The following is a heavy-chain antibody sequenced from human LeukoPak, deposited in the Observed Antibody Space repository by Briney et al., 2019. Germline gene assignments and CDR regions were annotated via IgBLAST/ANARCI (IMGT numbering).Heavy chain of an antibody. Sequence: SETLSLTCAVYGGSFSGYYWSWIRQPPGKGLEWIGEINHSGSTNYNPSLKSRVIISVDASKNQFSLKLSSVTAADTAVYYCARGGWELPEDSLDYWGQGTLVTVSS. D-gene: IGHD1-26*01. J-gene: IGHJ4*02. V-gene: IGHV4-34*01. CDR3: ARGGWELPEDSLDY. CDR2: INHSGST. CDR1: GGSFSGYY.